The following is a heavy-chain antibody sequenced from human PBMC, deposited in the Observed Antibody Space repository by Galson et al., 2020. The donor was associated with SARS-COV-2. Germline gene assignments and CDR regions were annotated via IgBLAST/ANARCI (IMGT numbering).Heavy chain of an antibody. CDR1: GGSIRSYY. V-gene: IGHV4-59*01. CDR2: IYYSGST. J-gene: IGHJ4*02. CDR3: ARVYWARGYFDY. D-gene: IGHD2-15*01. Sequence: SETLSLTCTVSGGSIRSYYRSCIRPPPGKGLEWIGYIYYSGSTNYNPSLKSRVTISVDTSKNQFSLKLSSVTAADTAVYYCARVYWARGYFDYWGQGTLVTVSS.